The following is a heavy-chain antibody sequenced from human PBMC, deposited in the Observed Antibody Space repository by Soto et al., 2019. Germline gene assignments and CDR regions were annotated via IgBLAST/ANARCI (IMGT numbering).Heavy chain of an antibody. J-gene: IGHJ4*02. V-gene: IGHV1-69*02. CDR1: GGTFSSYT. D-gene: IGHD3-16*01. CDR2: IIPILGIA. CDR3: ARIHPYDYVDS. Sequence: QVQLVHSGAEVKKPGSSVKVSCKASGGTFSSYTISWVRQAPGQGLEWMGRIIPILGIANYAQKFQGRVAITADKSTRTAYLELSSLRSQDAAVSYCARIHPYDYVDSWGQGTLVTVSS.